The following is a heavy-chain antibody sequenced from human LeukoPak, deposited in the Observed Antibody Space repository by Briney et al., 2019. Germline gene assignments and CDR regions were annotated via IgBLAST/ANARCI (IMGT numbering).Heavy chain of an antibody. J-gene: IGHJ4*02. CDR1: GFTFSSYS. D-gene: IGHD6-19*01. Sequence: GGPLRLSCAASGFTFSSYSMNWVRQAPGKGLEWVSYISSSSSTIYYADSVKGRFTISRDNAKNSLYLQMNSLRAEDTAVYYCARDLPPGYSSGWHGDYWGQGTLVTVSS. CDR3: ARDLPPGYSSGWHGDY. CDR2: ISSSSSTI. V-gene: IGHV3-48*01.